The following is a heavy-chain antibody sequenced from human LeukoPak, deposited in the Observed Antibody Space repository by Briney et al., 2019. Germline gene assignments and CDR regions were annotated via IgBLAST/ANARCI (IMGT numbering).Heavy chain of an antibody. J-gene: IGHJ4*02. CDR3: ARDYYDISF. Sequence: PSETLSLTCTVSGGSIGSSSYYWGWIRQPPGKGLEWIGSIYYSGSTYYNPSLKSRVTISVDTSKNQFSLKLSSVTAADTAVYYCARDYYDISFWGQGTLVTVSS. CDR1: GGSIGSSSYY. V-gene: IGHV4-39*07. CDR2: IYYSGST. D-gene: IGHD3-9*01.